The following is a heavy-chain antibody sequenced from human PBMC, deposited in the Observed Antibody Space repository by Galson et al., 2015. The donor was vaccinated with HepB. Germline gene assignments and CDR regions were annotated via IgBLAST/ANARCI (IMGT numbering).Heavy chain of an antibody. CDR1: GGSISGYY. J-gene: IGHJ4*02. Sequence: ETLSLTCTVSGGSISGYYWSWVRQPPGEGLEWIGSIYYSGSTNYNPSLKSRVTISVDTSKNQFSLKLNSVTAADTAVFYCARHHILTGSLSFFDYWGQGTLVTVSS. D-gene: IGHD3-9*01. CDR3: ARHHILTGSLSFFDY. V-gene: IGHV4-59*08. CDR2: IYYSGST.